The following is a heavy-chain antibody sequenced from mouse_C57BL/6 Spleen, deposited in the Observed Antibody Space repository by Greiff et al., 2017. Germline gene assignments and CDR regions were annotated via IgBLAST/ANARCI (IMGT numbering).Heavy chain of an antibody. CDR3: ARRGYYWFAY. CDR1: GYTFTDYY. V-gene: IGHV1-26*01. Sequence: EVQLQQSGPELVKPGASVKISCKASGYTFTDYYMNWVKQSDGKSLEWIGDINPNNGGTSYNQKFKGKATLTVDKSSSTAYMELRSLTSEDSAVYYCARRGYYWFAYWGQGTQVTVSA. J-gene: IGHJ3*01. CDR2: INPNNGGT. D-gene: IGHD2-3*01.